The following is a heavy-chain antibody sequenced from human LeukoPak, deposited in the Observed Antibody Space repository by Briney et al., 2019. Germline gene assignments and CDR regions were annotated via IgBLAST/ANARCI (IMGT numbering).Heavy chain of an antibody. D-gene: IGHD4-17*01. CDR1: GGSISIYY. V-gene: IGHV4-59*01. CDR2: IYYSGST. CDR3: ARGVPHYGNYYYYGMDV. Sequence: SETLSLTCTVSGGSISIYYWSWIRQPPGKGLEWIGYIYYSGSTNYNPSLKSRVTISVDTSKNQFSLKLSSVTAADTAVYYCARGVPHYGNYYYYGMDVWGQGTTVTVSS. J-gene: IGHJ6*02.